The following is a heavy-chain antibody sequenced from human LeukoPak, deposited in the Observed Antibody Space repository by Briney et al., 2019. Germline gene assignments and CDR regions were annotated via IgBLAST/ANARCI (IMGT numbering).Heavy chain of an antibody. CDR1: GGSISSYY. V-gene: IGHV4-59*08. J-gene: IGHJ6*02. D-gene: IGHD6-19*01. CDR3: AGAVAGTIPHYYYYGMDV. CDR2: IYYSGST. Sequence: SETLSLTCTVSGGSISSYYWGWIRQPPGKGLEWIGYIYYSGSTNYNPSLKSRVTISVDTSKNQFSLKLSSVTAADTAVYYCAGAVAGTIPHYYYYGMDVWGQGTTVTVSS.